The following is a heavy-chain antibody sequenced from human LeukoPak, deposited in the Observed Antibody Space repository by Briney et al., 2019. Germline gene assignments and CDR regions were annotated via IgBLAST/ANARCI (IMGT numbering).Heavy chain of an antibody. J-gene: IGHJ5*02. V-gene: IGHV1-46*01. CDR3: ARKGVGLNCSTSCGWFDP. CDR1: RYTFTSYY. CDR2: INPSGGST. Sequence: ASVKVSCKASRYTFTSYYMHWVRQAPGQGLEWMGIINPSGGSTSYAQKFQGRVTMTRDTSTSTVYMELSSLRSEDTAVYYCARKGVGLNCSTSCGWFDPWGQGTLVTVSS. D-gene: IGHD2-2*01.